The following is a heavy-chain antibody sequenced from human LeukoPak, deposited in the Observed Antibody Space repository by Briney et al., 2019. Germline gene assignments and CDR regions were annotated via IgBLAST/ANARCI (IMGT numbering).Heavy chain of an antibody. D-gene: IGHD4-11*01. CDR2: INPNSGGT. CDR3: ARATGPYDYFDY. J-gene: IGHJ4*02. CDR1: GYTFTGYY. V-gene: IGHV1-2*02. Sequence: ASVKVSCKASGYTFTGYYMHWVRQAPGQGLEWMGWINPNSGGTNYAQKFRGRVTMTRDASISTAYMELSRLRSDDTAVYYCARATGPYDYFDYWGQGTLVTVSS.